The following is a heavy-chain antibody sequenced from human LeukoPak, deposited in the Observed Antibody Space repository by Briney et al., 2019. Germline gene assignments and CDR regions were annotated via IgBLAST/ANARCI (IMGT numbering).Heavy chain of an antibody. D-gene: IGHD2-15*01. J-gene: IGHJ3*02. CDR1: GFTFDDYA. V-gene: IGHV3-9*01. CDR3: AKVLYS. CDR2: ISWNSGSI. Sequence: GGSLRLSCAASGFTFDDYATHWVRQAPGKGLEWVSGISWNSGSIGYADSVKGRFTISRDNAKNSLYLQMNSLRAEDTALYYCAKVLYSWGQGTMVTVSS.